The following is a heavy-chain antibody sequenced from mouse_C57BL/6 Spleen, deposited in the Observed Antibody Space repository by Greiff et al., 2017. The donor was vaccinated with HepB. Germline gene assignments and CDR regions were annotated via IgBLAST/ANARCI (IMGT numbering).Heavy chain of an antibody. CDR3: TREKKLRGLFDY. D-gene: IGHD3-1*01. V-gene: IGHV5-9-1*02. J-gene: IGHJ2*01. Sequence: EVQGVESGEGLVKPGGSLKLSCAASGFTFSSYAMSWVRQTPEKRLEWVAYISSGGDYIYYADTVKGRFTISRDNARNTLYLQMSSLKSEDTAMYYCTREKKLRGLFDYWGQGTTLTVSS. CDR2: ISSGGDYI. CDR1: GFTFSSYA.